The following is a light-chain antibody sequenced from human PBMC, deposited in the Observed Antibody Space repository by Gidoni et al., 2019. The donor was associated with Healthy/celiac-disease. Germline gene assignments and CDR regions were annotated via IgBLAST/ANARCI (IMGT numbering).Light chain of an antibody. CDR3: LQQNSYPPMT. V-gene: IGKV1-17*01. CDR1: QGIRND. J-gene: IGKJ3*01. CDR2: AAS. Sequence: DIQMTQSPSSLSASVGDRVTITCRASQGIRNDLGWYQQKPGKAPKRLIYAASSLQSGGPSSCSGSGAGTEYTLTIISLQPEDFVTYYCLQQNSYPPMTFGPGTKVDIK.